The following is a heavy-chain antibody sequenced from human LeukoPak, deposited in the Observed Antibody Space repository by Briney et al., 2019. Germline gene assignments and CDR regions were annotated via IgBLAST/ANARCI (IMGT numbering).Heavy chain of an antibody. Sequence: GSLRLSCAASGFTFDTHAMSWVRQAPGKGLEWIGEINHSGSTNYNPSLKSRVTISVDTSKNQFSLKLSSVTAADTAVYYCARGRFDCGGDCYSYYGNFDYWGQGTLVTVSS. CDR2: INHSGST. CDR3: ARGRFDCGGDCYSYYGNFDY. J-gene: IGHJ4*02. D-gene: IGHD2-21*02. CDR1: GFTFDTHA. V-gene: IGHV4-34*01.